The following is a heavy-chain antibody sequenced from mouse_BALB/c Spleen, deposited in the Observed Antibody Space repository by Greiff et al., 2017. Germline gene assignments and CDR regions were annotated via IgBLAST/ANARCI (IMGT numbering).Heavy chain of an antibody. J-gene: IGHJ1*01. Sequence: EVMLVESGGGLVKPGGSLKLSCAASGFAFSSYDMSWVRQTPEKRLEWVAYISSGGGSTYYPDTVKGRFTISRDNAKNTLYLQMSSLKSEDTAMYYCARKGYRYDGSYFDVWGAGTTVTVSS. CDR1: GFAFSSYD. CDR2: ISSGGGST. CDR3: ARKGYRYDGSYFDV. V-gene: IGHV5-12-1*01. D-gene: IGHD2-14*01.